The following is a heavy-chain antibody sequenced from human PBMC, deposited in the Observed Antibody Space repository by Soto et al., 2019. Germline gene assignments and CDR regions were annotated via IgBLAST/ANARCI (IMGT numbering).Heavy chain of an antibody. CDR3: AKDRYSGTYPTDSDY. J-gene: IGHJ4*02. V-gene: IGHV3-30*18. D-gene: IGHD1-26*01. CDR1: GFTFSSYG. CDR2: ISYDGGNE. Sequence: GGSLRLSCAGSGFTFSSYGIHWVRQAPGKGLEWVALISYDGGNEKYTESVKDRFTISRDDSHNVAYLQMSSLRTEHTAMYYCAKDRYSGTYPTDSDYWGQGSLVTVSS.